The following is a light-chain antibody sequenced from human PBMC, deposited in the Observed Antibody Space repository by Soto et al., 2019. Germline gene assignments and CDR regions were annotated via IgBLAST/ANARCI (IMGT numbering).Light chain of an antibody. CDR3: QQYGSSPIT. V-gene: IGKV3-20*01. Sequence: EIVLTQSPGTLSLSPGERATHSCRASQSVSSSYLAWYQQKPGQAPRLLIYGASSRATGIPDRFSGSGSGTDFTLTISRLEPEDFAVYYSQQYGSSPITLGPGTQVDIK. J-gene: IGKJ3*01. CDR2: GAS. CDR1: QSVSSSY.